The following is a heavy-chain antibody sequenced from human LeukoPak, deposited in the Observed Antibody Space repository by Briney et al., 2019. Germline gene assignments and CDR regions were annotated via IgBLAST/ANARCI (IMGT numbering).Heavy chain of an antibody. J-gene: IGHJ4*02. CDR3: ARGYSGYDYDY. CDR1: GFTFSSYS. D-gene: IGHD5-12*01. V-gene: IGHV3-21*01. CDR2: ISSSSSYI. Sequence: AGSLRLSCAASGFTFSSYSMNWVRQAPGKGLEWVSSISSSSSYIYYADSVKGRFTISRDNAKNSLYLQMNSLRAEDTAVYYCARGYSGYDYDYWGQGTLVTVSS.